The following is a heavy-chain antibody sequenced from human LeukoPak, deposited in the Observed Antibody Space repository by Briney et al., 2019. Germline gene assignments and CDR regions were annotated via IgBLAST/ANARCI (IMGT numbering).Heavy chain of an antibody. CDR3: ARGGGMTTPFDY. V-gene: IGHV3-21*01. CDR2: ISSSSSYI. Sequence: GGSLRLSCAASGFTFSSYSMNWVRQAPGKGLEWVSSISSSSSYIYYADSVKGRFTISRDNAKNSLYLQMNSLRAEDTAVYYCARGGGMTTPFDYWGQGTLVTVSS. CDR1: GFTFSSYS. J-gene: IGHJ4*02. D-gene: IGHD4-17*01.